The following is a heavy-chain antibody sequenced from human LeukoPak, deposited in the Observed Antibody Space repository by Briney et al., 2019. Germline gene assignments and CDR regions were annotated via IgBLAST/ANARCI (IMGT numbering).Heavy chain of an antibody. V-gene: IGHV1-2*02. Sequence: ASVKVSCKASGYTFTRYYIHWVRQAPGQGLEWMGWINPNSGGTNYAQKFQGRVTMTRDTSISTAYMELSRLRSDDTAVYYCAKRLGYCSSTSCSDYYGMDVWGQGTTVTVSS. CDR1: GYTFTRYY. J-gene: IGHJ6*02. D-gene: IGHD2-2*01. CDR3: AKRLGYCSSTSCSDYYGMDV. CDR2: INPNSGGT.